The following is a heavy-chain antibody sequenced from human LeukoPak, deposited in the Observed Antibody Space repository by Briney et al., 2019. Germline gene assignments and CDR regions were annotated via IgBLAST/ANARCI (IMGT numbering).Heavy chain of an antibody. V-gene: IGHV3-23*01. CDR3: AKDRTGYTSGQGYFDY. D-gene: IGHD6-19*01. Sequence: GGSPRLSCAASGFTFSSYAMSWVRQAPGKGLEWVSGIGSSAGTTYYADSVEGRFSISRDNSKNTLFLQMNSLRAEDTAVYFCAKDRTGYTSGQGYFDYWGQGVLVTVSS. CDR2: IGSSAGTT. J-gene: IGHJ4*02. CDR1: GFTFSSYA.